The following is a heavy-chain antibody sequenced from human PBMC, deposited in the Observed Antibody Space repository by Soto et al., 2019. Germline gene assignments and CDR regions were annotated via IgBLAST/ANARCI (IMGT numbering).Heavy chain of an antibody. D-gene: IGHD3-22*01. J-gene: IGHJ6*02. CDR2: IIPIFGTA. Sequence: QVQLVQSGAEVKKPGSSVKVSCKASGGTFSSYAISWVRQAPGQGLEWMGGIIPIFGTANYAQKFQGRVTITADETTSTAYMELSSLRSEDTAAYYCARARTYYYESSGYYSPGDVGAQGTPVTVSS. CDR1: GGTFSSYA. CDR3: ARARTYYYESSGYYSPGDV. V-gene: IGHV1-69*01.